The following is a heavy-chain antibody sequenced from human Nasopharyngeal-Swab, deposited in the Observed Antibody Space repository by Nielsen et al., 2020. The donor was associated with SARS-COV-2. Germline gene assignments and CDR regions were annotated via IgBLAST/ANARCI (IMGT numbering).Heavy chain of an antibody. Sequence: WVRQAPGQGLEWMGGIIPIFGTANYAQKFQGRVTITADESTSTAYMELSNLRSEDTAVYYCARWGIVATGSYYYYGMDVWGQGTTVPSP. D-gene: IGHD5-12*01. J-gene: IGHJ6*02. V-gene: IGHV1-69*01. CDR2: IIPIFGTA. CDR3: ARWGIVATGSYYYYGMDV.